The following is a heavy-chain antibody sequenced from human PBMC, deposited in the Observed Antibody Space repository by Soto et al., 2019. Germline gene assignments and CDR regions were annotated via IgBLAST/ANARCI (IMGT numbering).Heavy chain of an antibody. CDR2: IYWDDDK. J-gene: IGHJ3*01. CDR1: GFSFSTSGVA. CDR3: AHRTRQRFTDAFHL. V-gene: IGHV2-5*02. Sequence: QITLKESGPTLVKPTQTLTLTCTFSGFSFSTSGVAVGWIRQPPGKALEWLALIYWDDDKRYSPSLKSRLTTTKDTSKNQVVLTMTNMDPVDTATYYCAHRTRQRFTDAFHLWGQGTMVTVSS. D-gene: IGHD5-12*01.